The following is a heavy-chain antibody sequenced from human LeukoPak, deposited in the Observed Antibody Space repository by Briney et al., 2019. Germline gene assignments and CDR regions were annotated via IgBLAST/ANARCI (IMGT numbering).Heavy chain of an antibody. V-gene: IGHV3-49*03. CDR2: IKSKTYGATA. Sequence: GGSLRLSCTASGFAFRDYAVNWIRQAPGKGLEWVGFIKSKTYGATAEYAASVQGRFTISRDDSKSIAYLQLDGLNTEDTGVYYCTRDLRWYFDYWGQGTPVTVSS. D-gene: IGHD2-21*01. CDR3: TRDLRWYFDY. CDR1: GFAFRDYA. J-gene: IGHJ4*02.